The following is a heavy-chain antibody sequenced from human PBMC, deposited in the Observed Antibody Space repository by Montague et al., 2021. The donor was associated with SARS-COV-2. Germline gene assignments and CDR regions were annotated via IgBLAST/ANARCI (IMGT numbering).Heavy chain of an antibody. V-gene: IGHV2-70*01. D-gene: IGHD6-19*01. CDR3: ARISAWYSSGWSAFDY. J-gene: IGHJ4*02. Sequence: PALVKPTQTLTLTCTFSGFSLSTSGMCVSWIRQPPGKALEWLALIYWDDDKYYSTSLKTRLTISKDTSKNQVVLTMTNMDPVDTATYYCARISAWYSSGWSAFDYWGQGTLVTVSS. CDR2: IYWDDDK. CDR1: GFSLSTSGMC.